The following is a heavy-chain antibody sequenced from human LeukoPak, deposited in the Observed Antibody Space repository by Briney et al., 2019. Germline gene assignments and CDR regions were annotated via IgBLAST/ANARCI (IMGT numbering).Heavy chain of an antibody. CDR3: VRNNWNSVYYGMDV. J-gene: IGHJ6*02. CDR2: FGTRSTSV. D-gene: IGHD1-7*01. Sequence: GGSLRLSCTASGFTFSGYSMNWIRQAPGKGLEWVSSFGTRSTSVYHADSLKGRFTISRDNVNNILHLQMNSLRAEDTAVYYCVRNNWNSVYYGMDVWGQGTTVTVSS. CDR1: GFTFSGYS. V-gene: IGHV3-21*01.